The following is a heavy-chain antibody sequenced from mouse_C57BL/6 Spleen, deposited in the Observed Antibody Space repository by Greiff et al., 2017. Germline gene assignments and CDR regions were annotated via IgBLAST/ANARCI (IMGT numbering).Heavy chain of an antibody. J-gene: IGHJ3*01. CDR2: IRSKSNNYAT. CDR3: VRLGFAY. CDR1: GFSFNTYA. V-gene: IGHV10-1*01. Sequence: EVKLVESGGGLVQPKGSLKLSCAASGFSFNTYAMNWVRQAPGKGLEWVARIRSKSNNYATYYADSVKDRFTISRDDSESMLYLQMNNLKAEDTAMYYCVRLGFAYWGQGTLVTVSA.